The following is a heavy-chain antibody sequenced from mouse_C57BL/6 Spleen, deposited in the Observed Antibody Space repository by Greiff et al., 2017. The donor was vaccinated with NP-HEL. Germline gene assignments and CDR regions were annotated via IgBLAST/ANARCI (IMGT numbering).Heavy chain of an antibody. Sequence: QVQLQQSGPELVKPGASVKISCKASGYAFSSSWMNWVKQRPGKGLEWIGRIYPGDGDTNYNGKFKGKATLTADKSSSTAYMQLSSLTSEDSAVYFGARGTTVVEGWYFDVWGTGTTVTVSS. J-gene: IGHJ1*03. CDR2: IYPGDGDT. V-gene: IGHV1-82*01. D-gene: IGHD1-1*01. CDR1: GYAFSSSW. CDR3: ARGTTVVEGWYFDV.